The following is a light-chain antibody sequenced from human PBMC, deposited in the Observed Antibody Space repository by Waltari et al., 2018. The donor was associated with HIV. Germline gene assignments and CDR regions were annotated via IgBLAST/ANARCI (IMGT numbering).Light chain of an antibody. CDR1: RNLLDGSYYNSY. J-gene: IGKJ2*01. Sequence: DVVVAQSPYSVAVSVGERATLNCNCSRNLLDGSYYNSYLPWYQKQAGQRPKLLIYWASTRESVVPDRFSGSGSGTDFTLTISSLQAEDAAVYYRQQYYSVPYTFGQGTKLEIK. CDR2: WAS. V-gene: IGKV4-1*01. CDR3: QQYYSVPYT.